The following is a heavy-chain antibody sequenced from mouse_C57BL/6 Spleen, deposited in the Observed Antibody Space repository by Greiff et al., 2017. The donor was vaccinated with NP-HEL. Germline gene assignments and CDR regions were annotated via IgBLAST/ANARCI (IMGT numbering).Heavy chain of an antibody. D-gene: IGHD2-3*01. Sequence: EVQGVESGGDLVKPGGSLKLSCAASGFTFSSYGMSWVRQTPDKRLEWVATISSGGSYTYYPDSVKGRFTISRDNAKNTLYLQMSSLKSEDTAMYYCARPRADGYYGYYAMDYWGQGTSVTVSS. J-gene: IGHJ4*01. V-gene: IGHV5-6*01. CDR2: ISSGGSYT. CDR1: GFTFSSYG. CDR3: ARPRADGYYGYYAMDY.